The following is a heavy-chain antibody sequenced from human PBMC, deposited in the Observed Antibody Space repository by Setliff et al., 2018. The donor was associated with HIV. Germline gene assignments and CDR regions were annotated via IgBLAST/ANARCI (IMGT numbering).Heavy chain of an antibody. CDR3: ARDRHSSGLGSYGP. J-gene: IGHJ5*02. V-gene: IGHV4-4*07. D-gene: IGHD3-10*01. Sequence: ETLSLTCTISGGSFSSYYWSWTRQPAGRGLEWIGRIYSSGTTNYNPSLKSRVTMSVDTSKNQFSLKLTSVTAADTAVYYCARDRHSSGLGSYGPWGPGTLVTVSS. CDR2: IYSSGTT. CDR1: GGSFSSYY.